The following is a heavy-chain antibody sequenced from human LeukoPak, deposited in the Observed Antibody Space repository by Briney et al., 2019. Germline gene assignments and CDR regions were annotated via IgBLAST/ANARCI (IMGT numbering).Heavy chain of an antibody. CDR1: GGSLSRFY. D-gene: IGHD2-21*02. J-gene: IGHJ3*02. Sequence: SETLSLTRTVSGGSLSRFYWSCIRQPPGEGLEWSGYIYYSGSTNYTPSLKSRVTISVDTSKNHFSLKLSSVTAADTAVYYCARVVVTAVGYNAFDIWGQGTMVTVSS. V-gene: IGHV4-59*01. CDR2: IYYSGST. CDR3: ARVVVTAVGYNAFDI.